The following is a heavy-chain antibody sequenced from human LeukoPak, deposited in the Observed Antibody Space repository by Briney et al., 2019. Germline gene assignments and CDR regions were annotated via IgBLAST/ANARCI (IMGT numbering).Heavy chain of an antibody. V-gene: IGHV3-23*01. CDR2: ICGSGGTT. J-gene: IGHJ4*02. CDR1: GFTFSIYA. CDR3: AKEGWFGELIAYFDY. Sequence: GGSLRLSCAPSGFTFSIYAMSCVRQAPGAGLEWVSAICGSGGTTYYAHSVKGRFTISRDNSKNTLYLQMNSLRAEDTAVYYCAKEGWFGELIAYFDYWGQGTLVTVSS. D-gene: IGHD3-10*01.